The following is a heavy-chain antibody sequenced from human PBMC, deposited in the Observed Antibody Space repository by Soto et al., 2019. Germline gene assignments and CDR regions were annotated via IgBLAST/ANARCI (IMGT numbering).Heavy chain of an antibody. D-gene: IGHD6-19*01. Sequence: GGSLRLSCGAPGFIFDDYAMMWVRQTPGKGLEWVSATSGSGVTTYYADSVKGRFTISRDNSKNTLYLQMNSLRADDTALYYCARVHTSGWFADSWGQGTRVTSPQ. CDR1: GFIFDDYA. CDR2: TSGSGVTT. J-gene: IGHJ4*02. V-gene: IGHV3-23*01. CDR3: ARVHTSGWFADS.